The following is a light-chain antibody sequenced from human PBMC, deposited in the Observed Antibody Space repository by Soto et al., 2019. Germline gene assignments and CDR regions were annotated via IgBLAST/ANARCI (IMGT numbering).Light chain of an antibody. CDR2: GAS. Sequence: EIVLTQSPATLSSFPGDRVTLSCRVSQSVSSSYLAWYQQKPGQAPRLRIYGASSRATGIPDRFSGSGSETDFSLTINRLEPEDFAVYFCQQYGSSPITFGQGTRLEIK. CDR3: QQYGSSPIT. J-gene: IGKJ5*01. CDR1: QSVSSSY. V-gene: IGKV3-20*01.